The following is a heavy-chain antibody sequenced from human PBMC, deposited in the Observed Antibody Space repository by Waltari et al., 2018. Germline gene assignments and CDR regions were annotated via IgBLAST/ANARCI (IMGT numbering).Heavy chain of an antibody. J-gene: IGHJ5*02. CDR1: GYTFTGYY. CDR3: ARAGGYGDYGA. CDR2: INPNRGGT. V-gene: IGHV1-2*06. D-gene: IGHD4-17*01. Sequence: QVQLVQSGAEVKKPGASVKVSCKASGYTFTGYYMHWVRQAPGKGLEWMGRINPNRGGTNYAQKFQGRVTMTRDTSISTAYMEVSRLRSDDTAVYYGARAGGYGDYGAWGQGTLVTVSS.